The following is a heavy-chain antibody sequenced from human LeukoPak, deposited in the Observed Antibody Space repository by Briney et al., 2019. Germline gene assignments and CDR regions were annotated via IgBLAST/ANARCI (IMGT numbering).Heavy chain of an antibody. CDR2: ITVYNGKT. CDR3: ARDLLYYDSSGQAWAYYYYYGMDV. CDR1: GYTFTSYG. D-gene: IGHD3-22*01. J-gene: IGHJ6*02. Sequence: ASVKVSCKASGYTFTSYGISWVRQAPGQGLEWMGWITVYNGKTNYAQRLQGRVTMTTDTSTSTAYMELRSLRSDDTAVCYCARDLLYYDSSGQAWAYYYYYGMDVWGQGTTVTVSS. V-gene: IGHV1-18*01.